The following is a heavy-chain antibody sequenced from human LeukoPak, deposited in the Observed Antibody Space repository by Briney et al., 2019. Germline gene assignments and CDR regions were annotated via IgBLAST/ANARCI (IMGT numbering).Heavy chain of an antibody. CDR3: ARSRYYDFWSGYPGMDV. Sequence: RGSLRLSCAASGFTFSSYDMHWVRQATGKGLEWVSAIGTAGDTYYPGSVKGRFTISRENAKNSLYLQMNSLRAGDTAVYYCARSRYYDFWSGYPGMDVWGQGTTVTVSS. CDR1: GFTFSSYD. D-gene: IGHD3-3*01. V-gene: IGHV3-13*01. CDR2: IGTAGDT. J-gene: IGHJ6*02.